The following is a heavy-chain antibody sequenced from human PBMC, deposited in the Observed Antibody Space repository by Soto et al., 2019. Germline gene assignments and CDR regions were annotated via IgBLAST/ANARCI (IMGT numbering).Heavy chain of an antibody. CDR1: GYSFTSYW. V-gene: IGHV5-10-1*01. D-gene: IGHD4-17*01. CDR3: ARAPIFTVTTVCSDY. J-gene: IGHJ4*02. CDR2: IDPSDSYT. Sequence: ESLKISCKGSGYSFTSYWISWVRQMPGKGLEWMGRIDPSDSYTHYSPSFQGHVTISADKSISTAYLQWSSLKASDTAMYYSARAPIFTVTTVCSDYWGQGTLVTVSS.